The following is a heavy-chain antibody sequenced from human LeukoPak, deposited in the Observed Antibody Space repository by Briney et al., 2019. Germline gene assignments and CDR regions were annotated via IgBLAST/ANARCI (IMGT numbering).Heavy chain of an antibody. CDR2: ISSTYIYT. CDR3: ARVYHGSGMLDF. D-gene: IGHD3-10*01. J-gene: IGHJ4*02. CDR1: GFTFSDYY. V-gene: IGHV3-11*05. Sequence: GGSLRLSCAASGFTFSDYYMSWVSQAPGKGLEWLSYISSTYIYTNYADSVKGRFTMSRDNAKNSLYLQMNSLRAEDTAMYYCARVYHGSGMLDFWGQGTLVTVSS.